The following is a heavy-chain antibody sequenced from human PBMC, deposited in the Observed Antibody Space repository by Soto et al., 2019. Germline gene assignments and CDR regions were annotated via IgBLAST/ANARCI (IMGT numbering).Heavy chain of an antibody. CDR2: INHIGST. Sequence: QVQLQQGGAGLLKPSETLSLPCAVYGGSFSGYYWSGIRQPPGKGLEWIGEINHIGSTNYNPSLTSRVTISVDTSKNQFSLKLSSVTAAGTAVYYCARSGQGGYYYYGMDVWGQGTTVTVSS. CDR1: GGSFSGYY. D-gene: IGHD2-15*01. CDR3: ARSGQGGYYYYGMDV. J-gene: IGHJ6*02. V-gene: IGHV4-34*01.